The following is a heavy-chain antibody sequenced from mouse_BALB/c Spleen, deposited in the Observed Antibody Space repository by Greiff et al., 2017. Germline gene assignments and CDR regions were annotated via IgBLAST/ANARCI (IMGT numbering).Heavy chain of an antibody. Sequence: QVQLKQSGAELARPGASVKLSCKASGYTFTSYWMQWVKQRPGQGLEWIGAIYPGDGDTRYTQKFKGKATLTADKSSSTAYMQLSSLASEDSAVYYCARSRLDFDYWGQGTTLTVSS. CDR1: GYTFTSYW. D-gene: IGHD1-2*01. J-gene: IGHJ2*01. CDR2: IYPGDGDT. CDR3: ARSRLDFDY. V-gene: IGHV1-87*01.